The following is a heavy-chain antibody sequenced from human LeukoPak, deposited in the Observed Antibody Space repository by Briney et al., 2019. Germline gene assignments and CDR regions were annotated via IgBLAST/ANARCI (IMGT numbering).Heavy chain of an antibody. CDR1: GFTFSNYA. J-gene: IGHJ4*02. V-gene: IGHV3-23*01. CDR3: AKPLRDDFWIAYGY. Sequence: PGGSLRLSCAASGFTFSNYAMTWVRQAPEKGLEWVSAISAGSGSTYYADSVKGRFTISRDNSRNTLYLQMNSLRAEDTALYYCAKPLRDDFWIAYGYWGQGTLATISS. CDR2: ISAGSGST. D-gene: IGHD3-3*01.